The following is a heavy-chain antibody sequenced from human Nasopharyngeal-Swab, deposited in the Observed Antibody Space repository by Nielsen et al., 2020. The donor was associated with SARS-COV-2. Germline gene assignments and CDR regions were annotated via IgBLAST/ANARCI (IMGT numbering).Heavy chain of an antibody. Sequence: SETLSLTCTVSGGSISSGGYYWSWIRQHPGKDLEWIGYIYYSGSTYYNPSLKSRVTISVDTSKNQFSLKLSSVTAADTAVYYCARSPSPHITMIVVVTHWYFDLWGRGTLVTVSS. D-gene: IGHD3-22*01. V-gene: IGHV4-31*03. J-gene: IGHJ2*01. CDR1: GGSISSGGYY. CDR3: ARSPSPHITMIVVVTHWYFDL. CDR2: IYYSGST.